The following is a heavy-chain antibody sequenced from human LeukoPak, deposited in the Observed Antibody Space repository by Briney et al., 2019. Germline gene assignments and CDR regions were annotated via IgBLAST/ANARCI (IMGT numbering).Heavy chain of an antibody. V-gene: IGHV3-7*03. Sequence: GGSLRLSCAAYGFTFSSYWMSWVRQAPGKGLEWVANIKKDGSEKYYEDSVKGPFTISRDNAKNLLYLQMNSLRAEDSAVYYCGASVFWWGRGARVTVSS. J-gene: IGHJ4*02. CDR2: IKKDGSEK. CDR1: GFTFSSYW. CDR3: GASVFW. D-gene: IGHD3-3*01.